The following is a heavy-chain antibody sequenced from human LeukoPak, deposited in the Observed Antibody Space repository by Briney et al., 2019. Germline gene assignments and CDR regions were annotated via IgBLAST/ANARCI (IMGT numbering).Heavy chain of an antibody. CDR2: IRYDGSNK. V-gene: IGHV3-30*02. J-gene: IGHJ3*02. CDR3: ARSRGEYYYDTSGPDAFDI. Sequence: GGSLRLSCAASGFTFSSYGMHWVRQAPGKGLEWVAFIRYDGSNKYYADSVKGRFTISRDNSKNTLYLHVNSLRPEDTAVYYCARSRGEYYYDTSGPDAFDIWGQGTMVTVSS. D-gene: IGHD3-22*01. CDR1: GFTFSSYG.